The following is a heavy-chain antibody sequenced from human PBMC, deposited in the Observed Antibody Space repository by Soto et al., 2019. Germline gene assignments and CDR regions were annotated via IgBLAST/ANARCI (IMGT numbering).Heavy chain of an antibody. CDR1: GFTFSSYG. Sequence: PGGSLRLSCAASGFTFSSYGMHWVRQAPGKGLEWVAVIWYDGSNKYYADSVKGRFTISRDNSKNTLYLQMNSLRTEDTAMYYCAKDIAYIVGATDYYYYGMDVWGQGTTVTVSS. CDR2: IWYDGSNK. CDR3: AKDIAYIVGATDYYYYGMDV. J-gene: IGHJ6*02. V-gene: IGHV3-30*02. D-gene: IGHD1-26*01.